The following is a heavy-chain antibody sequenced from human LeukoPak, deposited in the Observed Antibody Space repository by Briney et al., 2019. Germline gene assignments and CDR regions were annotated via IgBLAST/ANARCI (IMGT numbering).Heavy chain of an antibody. V-gene: IGHV4-31*03. CDR1: GGSISSGGYY. CDR2: IYYSGNT. Sequence: SETLSLTCTVSGGSISSGGYYWSWIRQHPGKGLEWIGYIYYSGNTYYNPSLKSRVIISVDTSKNQFSLKLSSVTAADTAVYYCARDSLRHPLDYWGQGTLVTVSS. J-gene: IGHJ4*02. CDR3: ARDSLRHPLDY.